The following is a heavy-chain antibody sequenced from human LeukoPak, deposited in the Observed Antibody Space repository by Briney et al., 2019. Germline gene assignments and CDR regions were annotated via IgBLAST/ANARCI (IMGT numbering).Heavy chain of an antibody. V-gene: IGHV1-69*13. Sequence: AASVNVSCKASGGTFSIYAISWVRQAPGQGLEWMGGIIPIFGTANYAQKFQGRVTITADESTSTAYMELSSLRSEDTAVYYCAVSGSRDYWGQGTLVTVSS. CDR3: AVSGSRDY. CDR2: IIPIFGTA. D-gene: IGHD3-10*01. CDR1: GGTFSIYA. J-gene: IGHJ4*02.